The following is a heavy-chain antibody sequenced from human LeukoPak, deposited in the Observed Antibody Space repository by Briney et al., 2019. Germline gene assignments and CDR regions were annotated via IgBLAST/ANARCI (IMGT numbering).Heavy chain of an antibody. CDR2: IYTSGST. CDR1: GGSISSYY. Sequence: SETLSPTCTVPGGSISSYYWSWIRQPAGKGLEWIGRIYTSGSTNYNPSLKSRVTMSVDTSKNQFSLKLSSVTAADTAVYYCAREGCSGGSCYSAYNWFDPWGQGTLVTVSS. D-gene: IGHD2-15*01. CDR3: AREGCSGGSCYSAYNWFDP. V-gene: IGHV4-4*07. J-gene: IGHJ5*02.